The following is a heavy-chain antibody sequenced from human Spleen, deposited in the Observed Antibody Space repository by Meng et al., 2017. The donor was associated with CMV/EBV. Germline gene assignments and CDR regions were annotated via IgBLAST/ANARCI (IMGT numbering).Heavy chain of an antibody. CDR1: GFTFSSYD. Sequence: GGSLRLSCAASGFTFSSYDMHWVRQAPGKGLDWVSSISPSSAYKDYADSVKGRFTISRADSKNTLYLQMSSLRAEDTALYFCAKCEGYYYDSSGYERPDSFDLWGQGTLVTVSS. V-gene: IGHV3-21*04. D-gene: IGHD3-22*01. J-gene: IGHJ4*02. CDR2: ISPSSAYK. CDR3: AKCEGYYYDSSGYERPDSFDL.